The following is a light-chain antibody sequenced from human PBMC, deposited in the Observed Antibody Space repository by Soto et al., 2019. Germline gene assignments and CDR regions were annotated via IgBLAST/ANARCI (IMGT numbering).Light chain of an antibody. CDR2: AAS. CDR3: QQAATFPLT. V-gene: IGKV1-9*01. J-gene: IGKJ4*01. CDR1: QGISSY. Sequence: DIQLTQSPSFLSASVGDRVTITCRASQGISSYLAWYQQKPGKAPKLLIYAASTLQSGVPSRFSGSGSGTEFTLTISSLQPEDFATYYCQQAATFPLTFGGGTDVEI.